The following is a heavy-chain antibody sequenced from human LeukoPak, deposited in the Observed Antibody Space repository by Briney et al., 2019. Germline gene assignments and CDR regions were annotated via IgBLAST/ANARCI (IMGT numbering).Heavy chain of an antibody. V-gene: IGHV3-74*01. J-gene: IGHJ4*02. CDR1: GFTFSSFW. CDR3: ARDPPSADY. CDR2: INSDGSGT. Sequence: GGSLRLSCAASGFTFSSFWMHWVRQAPGKGLVWVSRINSDGSGTTYTDSVKGRFTISRDSAKNTLYLQMNSLRAEDTAVYYCARDPPSADYWGQGTLVTVSS.